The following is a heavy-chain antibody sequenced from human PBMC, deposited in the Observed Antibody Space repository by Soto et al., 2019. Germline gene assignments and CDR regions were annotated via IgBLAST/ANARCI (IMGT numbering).Heavy chain of an antibody. Sequence: ASVKVSCKASGGTFSSYTISWVRQAPGQGLEWMGRIIPILGIANYAQKFQGRVTITADKSTSTAYMELSSLRSEDTAVYYCARHGYCSSTSCYDGAFDIWGQGTMVTVSS. J-gene: IGHJ3*02. D-gene: IGHD2-2*01. V-gene: IGHV1-69*02. CDR3: ARHGYCSSTSCYDGAFDI. CDR1: GGTFSSYT. CDR2: IIPILGIA.